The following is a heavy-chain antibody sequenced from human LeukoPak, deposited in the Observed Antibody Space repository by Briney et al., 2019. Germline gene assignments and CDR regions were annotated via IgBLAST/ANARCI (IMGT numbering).Heavy chain of an antibody. CDR2: MNPNSGKT. Sequence: ASVKVSCKASGYSFTTYDINWVRQAPGQGLEWMGWMNPNSGKTNFAQKFQGRVTMTRTTSISTAYMEVSSLRSEDTAVYYCARGLSPSDYWGQGTPVTVSS. CDR3: ARGLSPSDY. J-gene: IGHJ4*02. CDR1: GYSFTTYD. V-gene: IGHV1-8*01.